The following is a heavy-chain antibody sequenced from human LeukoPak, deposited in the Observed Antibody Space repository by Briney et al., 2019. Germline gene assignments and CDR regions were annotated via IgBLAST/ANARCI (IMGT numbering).Heavy chain of an antibody. Sequence: KPSETPSLTCTVSGGSISSGGYYWSWIRQHPGKGLEWIGYIYYSGSTYYNPSLKSRVTISVDTSKNQFSLKLSSVTAADTAVYYCARSSVAGTLGFGYWGQGTLVTVSS. CDR1: GGSISSGGYY. D-gene: IGHD6-19*01. V-gene: IGHV4-31*03. CDR3: ARSSVAGTLGFGY. CDR2: IYYSGST. J-gene: IGHJ4*02.